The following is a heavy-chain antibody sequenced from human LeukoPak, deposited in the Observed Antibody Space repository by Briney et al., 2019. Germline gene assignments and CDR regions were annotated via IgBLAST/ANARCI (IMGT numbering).Heavy chain of an antibody. J-gene: IGHJ5*02. CDR3: ARVGYYGSGSYRPFDP. Sequence: SVKVSCKASGGTFSSYAISWVRQAPGQGLEWMGGIIPIFGTANYAQKFQGRVTITTDESTSTAYMELSSLRSEDTAVYYCARVGYYGSGSYRPFDPWGQGTLVTVSS. CDR2: IIPIFGTA. CDR1: GGTFSSYA. D-gene: IGHD3-10*01. V-gene: IGHV1-69*05.